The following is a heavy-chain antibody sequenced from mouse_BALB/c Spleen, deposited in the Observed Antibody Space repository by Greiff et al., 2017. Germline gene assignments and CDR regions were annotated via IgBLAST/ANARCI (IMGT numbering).Heavy chain of an antibody. CDR3: ARNGNYGYAMDY. CDR2: ILPGSGST. D-gene: IGHD2-1*01. Sequence: VKLQESGAELMKPGASVKISCKATGCTFSSYWIEWVKQRPGHGLEWIGEILPGSGSTNYNEKFKGKATFTADTSSNTAYMQLSSLTSEDSAVYSCARNGNYGYAMDYWGQGTSVTVSS. J-gene: IGHJ4*01. CDR1: GCTFSSYW. V-gene: IGHV1-9*01.